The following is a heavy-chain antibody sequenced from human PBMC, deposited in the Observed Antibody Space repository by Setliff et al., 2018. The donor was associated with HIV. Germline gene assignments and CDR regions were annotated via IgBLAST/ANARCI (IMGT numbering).Heavy chain of an antibody. CDR1: GYMFASYW. J-gene: IGHJ4*02. V-gene: IGHV5-10-1*01. CDR2: IDPSDSDT. CDR3: ARRQSSHYYLDY. Sequence: PGESLKISCKGSGYMFASYWINWVRQVPGKGLEWMARIDPSDSDTNFSPSFQGHVTISVDRSITTAYLQWSSLKASDTAVYYCARRQSSHYYLDYWGQGTVVTVSS. D-gene: IGHD3-10*01.